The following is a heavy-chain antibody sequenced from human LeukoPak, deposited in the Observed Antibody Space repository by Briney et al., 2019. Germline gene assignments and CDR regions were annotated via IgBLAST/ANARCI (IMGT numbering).Heavy chain of an antibody. CDR1: GYIFTGYY. J-gene: IGHJ4*02. Sequence: AASVKVSCQASGYIFTGYYMHWVRQAPGQGLEWMGIINPSGGSTSYAQKFQGRVTMTRDTSTSTVYMELSSLRSEDTAVYYCARGVTVVVPAASHFDYWGQGTLVTVSS. CDR2: INPSGGST. CDR3: ARGVTVVVPAASHFDY. D-gene: IGHD2-2*01. V-gene: IGHV1-46*01.